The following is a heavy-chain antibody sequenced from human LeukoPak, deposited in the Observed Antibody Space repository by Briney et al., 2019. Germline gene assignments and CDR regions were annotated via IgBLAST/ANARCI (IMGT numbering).Heavy chain of an antibody. J-gene: IGHJ4*02. CDR2: IYYSGST. CDR1: GGSISSGGYY. Sequence: SQTLSLTCTVSGGSISSGGYYWSWIRQHPGKGLEWIGYIYYSGSTYYNPSLKSRVTISVDTSKNQFSLKLSSVTAADTAVYYCARLGDSSGYYGDDLYDFDYWGRGTLVTVSS. V-gene: IGHV4-31*03. CDR3: ARLGDSSGYYGDDLYDFDY. D-gene: IGHD3-22*01.